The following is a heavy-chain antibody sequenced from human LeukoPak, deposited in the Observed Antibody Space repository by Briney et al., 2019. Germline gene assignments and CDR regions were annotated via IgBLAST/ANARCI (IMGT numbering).Heavy chain of an antibody. CDR1: GYTFTSYP. V-gene: IGHV1-2*02. CDR3: ARGGGGLYGDYVSPYFDY. CDR2: INPNSGGT. D-gene: IGHD4-17*01. J-gene: IGHJ4*02. Sequence: ASVKVSCKASGYTFTSYPMNWVRQAPGQGLEWMGWINPNSGGTNYAQKFQGRVTISVDTSKNQFSLKLSSVTAADTAVYYCARGGGGLYGDYVSPYFDYWGQGTLVTVSS.